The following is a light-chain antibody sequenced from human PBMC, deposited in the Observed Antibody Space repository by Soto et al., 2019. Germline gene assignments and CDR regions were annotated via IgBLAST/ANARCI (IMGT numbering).Light chain of an antibody. CDR3: GTCDSSRSAVV. V-gene: IGLV1-51*01. Sequence: QSVLTQPPSVSAAPGQKVTISCSGSSSNIGNNYVSWYQQLPGTAPKLLIYDNNKRPSGIPDRFSGSKSGTSATLGITGLQTGDEADYYCGTCDSSRSAVVFGRGTKLTVL. J-gene: IGLJ2*01. CDR1: SSNIGNNY. CDR2: DNN.